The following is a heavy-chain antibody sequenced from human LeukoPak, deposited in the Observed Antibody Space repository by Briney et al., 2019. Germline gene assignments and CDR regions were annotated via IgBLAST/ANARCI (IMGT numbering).Heavy chain of an antibody. J-gene: IGHJ6*03. CDR1: GFTFSSYE. CDR2: ISSSGNTI. CDR3: ARFPYYYYYYMDV. Sequence: GGSLRLSCAASGFTFSSYEVNWVRQAPGKGLEWVSYISSSGNTIYYADSVKGRFTISRDNAKNSLYLQMNSLRAEDTAVYYCARFPYYYYYYMDVWGKGTTVTISS. V-gene: IGHV3-48*03.